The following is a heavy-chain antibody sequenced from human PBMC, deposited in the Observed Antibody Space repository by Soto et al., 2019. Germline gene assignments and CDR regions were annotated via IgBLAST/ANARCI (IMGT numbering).Heavy chain of an antibody. J-gene: IGHJ4*02. CDR3: AREGYSGSYFDY. V-gene: IGHV1-69*06. D-gene: IGHD1-26*01. Sequence: QVQLVQSGAEVKKPGSSVKVSCKTSGVTHAISGVRQAPGQGLEWMGDIVPMSGTAYYAQKFQGRVTITADNSATTAYMDLSSLRSEDTAVYYCAREGYSGSYFDYWGQGTLVTVS. CDR2: IVPMSGTA. CDR1: GVTHA.